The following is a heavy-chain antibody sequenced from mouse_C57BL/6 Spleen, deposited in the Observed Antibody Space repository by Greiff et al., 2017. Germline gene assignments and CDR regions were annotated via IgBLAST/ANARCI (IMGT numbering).Heavy chain of an antibody. D-gene: IGHD2-12*01. J-gene: IGHJ4*01. CDR3: ASAYYNSPYAMDY. CDR1: GYTFTSYW. V-gene: IGHV1-74*01. CDR2: IHPSDSDT. Sequence: QVQLQQSGAELVKPGASVKVSCKASGYTFTSYWMPWVQQSPGQGLEWVGRIHPSDSDTNYTQKFKGQATLTVDKSSSTAYMQLSSLTSEDSAVXYCASAYYNSPYAMDYWGQGTSVTVSS.